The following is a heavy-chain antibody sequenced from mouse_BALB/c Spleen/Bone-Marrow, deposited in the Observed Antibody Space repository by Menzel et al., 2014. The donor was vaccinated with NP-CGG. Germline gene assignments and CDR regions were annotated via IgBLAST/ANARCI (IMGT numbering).Heavy chain of an antibody. V-gene: IGHV7-3*02. Sequence: EVKVVESGGGLVQPGGSLRLSCATSGFTFTDYYMSWVRQPPGKALEWLGFIRNKANGYTTEYSASVKGRFTISRDNSQSILYLQMNTLRAEDSATYYCAGALIVFDCWGQGTTLTVSS. CDR3: AGALIVFDC. J-gene: IGHJ2*01. CDR1: GFTFTDYY. CDR2: IRNKANGYTT.